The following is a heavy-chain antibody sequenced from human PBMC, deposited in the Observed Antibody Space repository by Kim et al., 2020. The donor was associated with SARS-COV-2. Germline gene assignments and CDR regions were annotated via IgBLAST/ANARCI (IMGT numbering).Heavy chain of an antibody. J-gene: IGHJ4*02. Sequence: ASVKVSCKVSGNILNDLSVHWVRQAPGKGLEWMGSFDPEDDETLYTQRFSGRFFMTEDTSTNTAYMELSRLRADDTAVYYCVTDDSDDREYWGQGTLVIVSS. CDR2: FDPEDDET. CDR1: GNILNDLS. D-gene: IGHD3-22*01. CDR3: VTDDSDDREY. V-gene: IGHV1-24*01.